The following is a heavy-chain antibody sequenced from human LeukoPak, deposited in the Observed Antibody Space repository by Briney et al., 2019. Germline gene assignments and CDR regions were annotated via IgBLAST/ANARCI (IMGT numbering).Heavy chain of an antibody. CDR2: IWYDGSNK. V-gene: IGHV3-33*06. CDR1: GFTFSSYG. Sequence: PGGSLRLSCAASGFTFSSYGMHWVRQAPGKGLEWLAVIWYDGSNKYYADFVKGRFTISRDNSKNTLYLQMSSLRAEDTAVYYCAKVGDGDYYIDYWGQGTLVTVSS. D-gene: IGHD2-21*01. CDR3: AKVGDGDYYIDY. J-gene: IGHJ4*02.